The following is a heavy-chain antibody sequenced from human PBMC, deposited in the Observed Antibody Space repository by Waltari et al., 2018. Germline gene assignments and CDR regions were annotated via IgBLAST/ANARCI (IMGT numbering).Heavy chain of an antibody. CDR1: GDSIISDIYH. Sequence: QVQLQESGPGLVKPSETLSLTCTVSGDSIISDIYHWPWIRQPPGEGLEYIGNIYYRGRSYYNTYLTNRVTISVDTSKKQFSRTLTALIAADTGVYYCARTTTTGTDRGWFDPWGQGTLVTVSS. J-gene: IGHJ5*02. V-gene: IGHV4-39*01. D-gene: IGHD1-1*01. CDR2: IYYRGRS. CDR3: ARTTTTGTDRGWFDP.